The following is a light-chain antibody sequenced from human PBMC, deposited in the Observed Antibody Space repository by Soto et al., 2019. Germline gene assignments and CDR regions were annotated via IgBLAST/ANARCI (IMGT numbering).Light chain of an antibody. Sequence: EIVLTQSPGTLSLSPGERATLSCRASQSISSTSFAWYQQKLGQAPRLRIYGVSSMATGIPDRFSGSGSGTDFTLTINRLVHEYFGVYFCPHYGNSLWTVGQGTKVEIK. CDR2: GVS. V-gene: IGKV3-20*01. CDR1: QSISSTS. J-gene: IGKJ1*01. CDR3: PHYGNSLWT.